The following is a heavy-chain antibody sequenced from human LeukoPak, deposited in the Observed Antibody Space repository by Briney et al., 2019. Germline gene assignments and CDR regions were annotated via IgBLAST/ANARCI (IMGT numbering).Heavy chain of an antibody. CDR2: IFYSGST. CDR1: GGSISTYY. D-gene: IGHD3-10*01. V-gene: IGHV4-59*08. J-gene: IGHJ4*02. CDR3: AGNYYGSGSYYSEDRY. Sequence: PSETLSLTCTVSGGSISTYYWSWIRQPPGKGLEWIGYIFYSGSTKYNPSLKSRATISVDTSKKQFSLKLSSVTAADTAVYYCAGNYYGSGSYYSEDRYWGQGTLVTVSS.